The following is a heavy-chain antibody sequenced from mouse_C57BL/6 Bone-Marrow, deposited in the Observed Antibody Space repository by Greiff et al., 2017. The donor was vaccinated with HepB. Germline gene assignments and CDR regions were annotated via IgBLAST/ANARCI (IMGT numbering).Heavy chain of an antibody. CDR1: GYTFTSYW. J-gene: IGHJ3*01. V-gene: IGHV1-55*01. Sequence: QVQLQQPGAELVKPGASVKLSCKASGYTFTSYWITWVKQRPGQGLEWIGDIYPGSGSTNYNEKFKSKATLPVDTSSSTAYMQLSSLTSEDAAVYYCARNQFAYWGQGTLVTVSA. CDR3: ARNQFAY. CDR2: IYPGSGST.